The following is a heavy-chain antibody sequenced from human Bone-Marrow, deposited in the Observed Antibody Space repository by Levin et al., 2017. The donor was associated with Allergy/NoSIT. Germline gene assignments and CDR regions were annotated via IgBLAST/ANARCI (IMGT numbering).Heavy chain of an antibody. Sequence: GGSLRLSCAASGFTFSSYIMNWVRQAPGKGLEWVSTFADSGDGTYYADSVKGRFTISRDNSKNTLYLQMNSLRAEDTAIYYCARSGGTAARPIPLDYWGQGTLVSVSS. J-gene: IGHJ4*02. CDR3: ARSGGTAARPIPLDY. CDR2: FADSGDGT. V-gene: IGHV3-23*01. CDR1: GFTFSSYI. D-gene: IGHD6-25*01.